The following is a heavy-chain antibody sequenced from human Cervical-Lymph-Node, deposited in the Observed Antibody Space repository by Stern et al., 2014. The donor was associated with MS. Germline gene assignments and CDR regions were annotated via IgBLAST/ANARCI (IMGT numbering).Heavy chain of an antibody. V-gene: IGHV3-21*01. J-gene: IGHJ4*02. CDR1: GFTLRNYT. CDR2: ISSSGNFI. Sequence: EVQLVESGGGLVKPGGSLRLSCEASGFTLRNYTMSWVRQAPAKGLEFVSSISSSGNFIWSAVSLEGRFTISRDDAKNSLYLQMNNVRAEDTAVYYCARGRQCDSWGQGTLVTVS. CDR3: ARGRQCDS.